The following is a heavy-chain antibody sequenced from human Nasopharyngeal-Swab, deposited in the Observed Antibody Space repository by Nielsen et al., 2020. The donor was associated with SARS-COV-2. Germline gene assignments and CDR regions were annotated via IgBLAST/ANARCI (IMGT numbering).Heavy chain of an antibody. Sequence: GGSLRLSCAASGFTFSSYGMHWVRQATGKGLEWVAVISYDGSNKYYADSVKGRFTISRDNSKNTLYLQMNSLRAEDTAVYYCAKEGGGSGIDYWGQGTLVTVSS. J-gene: IGHJ4*02. CDR3: AKEGGGSGIDY. D-gene: IGHD3-10*01. V-gene: IGHV3-30*18. CDR2: ISYDGSNK. CDR1: GFTFSSYG.